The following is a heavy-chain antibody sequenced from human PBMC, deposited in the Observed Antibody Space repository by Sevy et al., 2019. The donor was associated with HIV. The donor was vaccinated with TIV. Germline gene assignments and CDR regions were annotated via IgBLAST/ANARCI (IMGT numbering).Heavy chain of an antibody. Sequence: ASVKVSCKASGYTFTGYYMHWVRQAPGQGLEWMGWINPNSGGTNYAQKFQGRVTMTRDTSISTAYMELGRLRSDDTAVYYCARGDSSGYHSFDFDYWGQGTLVTVSS. D-gene: IGHD3-22*01. CDR3: ARGDSSGYHSFDFDY. V-gene: IGHV1-2*02. CDR2: INPNSGGT. CDR1: GYTFTGYY. J-gene: IGHJ4*02.